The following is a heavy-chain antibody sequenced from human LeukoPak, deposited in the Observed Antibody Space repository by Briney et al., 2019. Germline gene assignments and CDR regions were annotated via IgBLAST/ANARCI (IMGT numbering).Heavy chain of an antibody. CDR1: GFTFRSYG. V-gene: IGHV3-30*02. CDR3: AKEEVISGNHGVYFDY. CDR2: IRYDGNSN. Sequence: PGGSLRLSCAASGFTFRSYGMHWVRQAPGKGLEWVAFIRYDGNSNYYADSVKGRFTISMYNSRSKLYLQMNSLRAEDTAVYYCAKEEVISGNHGVYFDYWGQGTLVTVSS. J-gene: IGHJ4*02. D-gene: IGHD3-22*01.